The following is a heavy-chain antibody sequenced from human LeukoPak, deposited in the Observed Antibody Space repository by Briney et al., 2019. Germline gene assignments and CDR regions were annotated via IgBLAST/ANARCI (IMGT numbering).Heavy chain of an antibody. D-gene: IGHD3-10*01. CDR2: IGTAGDT. CDR1: GFTFSSYD. J-gene: IGHJ4*02. Sequence: GGSLRLSCAASGFTFSSYDMHWVRQATGKGLEWVSAIGTAGDTYYPGSVKGRFTVSRENAKNSLYLQMNSLRAGDTAVYYCARGRAWFGELFLFDYWGQGTLVTVSS. V-gene: IGHV3-13*01. CDR3: ARGRAWFGELFLFDY.